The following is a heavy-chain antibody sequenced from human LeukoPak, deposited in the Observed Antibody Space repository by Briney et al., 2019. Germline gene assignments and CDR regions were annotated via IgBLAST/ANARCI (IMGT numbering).Heavy chain of an antibody. CDR1: GYTFTDYH. Sequence: ASVTVSCTASGYTFTDYHIHWVRQVPGQGLEWMGRINPKSGGTDYSQSFQGRVTMTSDTSISAAYLELSRLKSDDTAIYYCARETMMEANDSAAWGQRTLVTVSS. V-gene: IGHV1-2*06. CDR2: INPKSGGT. CDR3: ARETMMEANDSAA. D-gene: IGHD3-22*01. J-gene: IGHJ4*02.